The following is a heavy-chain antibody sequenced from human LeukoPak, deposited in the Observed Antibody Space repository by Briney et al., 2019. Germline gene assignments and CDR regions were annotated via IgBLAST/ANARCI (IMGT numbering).Heavy chain of an antibody. CDR1: GGSISSGGYY. V-gene: IGHV4-31*03. CDR2: IYYSGGT. J-gene: IGHJ4*02. D-gene: IGHD3-22*01. CDR3: ARGVGGYYYPYYFDY. Sequence: SETLSLTCTVSGGSISSGGYYWSWIRQHPGKGLEWIGYIYYSGGTYYNPSLKSRVTISVDTSKNQFSLKLSSVTAADTAVYYCARGVGGYYYPYYFDYWGQGTLVTVSS.